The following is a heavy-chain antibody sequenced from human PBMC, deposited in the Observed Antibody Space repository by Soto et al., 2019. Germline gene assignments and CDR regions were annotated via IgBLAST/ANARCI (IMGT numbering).Heavy chain of an antibody. Sequence: SETLSLTCTVSGGSISSGGYYWSWIRQHPGKGLEWIGYIYYSGSTYYNPSLKSRVTISVDTSKNQFSLKLSSMTAADTAVYYCARTGDSSGYSIPAEYNWFDPWGQGTLVTVSS. V-gene: IGHV4-31*03. CDR2: IYYSGST. D-gene: IGHD3-22*01. CDR3: ARTGDSSGYSIPAEYNWFDP. J-gene: IGHJ5*02. CDR1: GGSISSGGYY.